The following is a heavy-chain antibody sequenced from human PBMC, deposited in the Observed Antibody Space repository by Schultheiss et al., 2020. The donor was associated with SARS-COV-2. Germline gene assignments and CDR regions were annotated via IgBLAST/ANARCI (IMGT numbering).Heavy chain of an antibody. J-gene: IGHJ6*02. D-gene: IGHD1-26*01. V-gene: IGHV4-59*01. Sequence: SETLSLTCTVSGGSISSYYWSWIRQPPGKGLEWIGYIYYSGSTNYNPSLKSRVTISVDTSKNQFSLKLSSVTAADTAVYYCARAWEESYGMDVWGQGTTVTVAS. CDR2: IYYSGST. CDR1: GGSISSYY. CDR3: ARAWEESYGMDV.